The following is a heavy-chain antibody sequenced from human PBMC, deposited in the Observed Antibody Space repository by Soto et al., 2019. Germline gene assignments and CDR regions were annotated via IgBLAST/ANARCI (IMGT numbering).Heavy chain of an antibody. Sequence: SETLSLTCTVSGGSISSGGYYWSWIRQHPGKGLEWIGYIYYSGSTYYNPSLKSRVTISVDTSKNQFSLKLSSVTAADTTVYYCARYSGRDAFDIWGQGTMVTVSS. D-gene: IGHD3-10*01. CDR2: IYYSGST. J-gene: IGHJ3*02. CDR1: GGSISSGGYY. CDR3: ARYSGRDAFDI. V-gene: IGHV4-31*03.